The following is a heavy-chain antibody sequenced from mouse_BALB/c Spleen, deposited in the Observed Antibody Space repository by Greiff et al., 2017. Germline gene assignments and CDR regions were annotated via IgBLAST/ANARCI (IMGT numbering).Heavy chain of an antibody. Sequence: EVMLVESGGGLVKLGGSLKLSCAASGFTFSSYYMSWVRQTPEKRLELVAAINSNGGSTYYPDTVKGRFTISRDNAKNTLYLQMSSLKSEDTALYYCASTYYYGSSSAYWGQGTLVTVSA. CDR3: ASTYYYGSSSAY. J-gene: IGHJ3*01. D-gene: IGHD1-1*01. CDR1: GFTFSSYY. CDR2: INSNGGST. V-gene: IGHV5-6-2*01.